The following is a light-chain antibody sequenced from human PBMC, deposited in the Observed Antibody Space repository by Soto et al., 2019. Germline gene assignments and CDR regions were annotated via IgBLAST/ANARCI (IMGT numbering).Light chain of an antibody. Sequence: QPVLTQPPSASGTPGQRVTISCSGSSCNIGSNTVNWYQQLPGTAPKLLIYSNNQRPSGVPDRFSGSKSGTSASLAISGLQSEDEADYYCAAWDDSLNGRVVFGGGTKLTVL. J-gene: IGLJ2*01. CDR3: AAWDDSLNGRVV. V-gene: IGLV1-44*01. CDR1: SCNIGSNT. CDR2: SNN.